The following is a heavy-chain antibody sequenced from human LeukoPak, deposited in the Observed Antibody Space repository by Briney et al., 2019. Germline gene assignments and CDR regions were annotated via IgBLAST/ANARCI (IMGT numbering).Heavy chain of an antibody. V-gene: IGHV3-21*01. CDR1: GFTFSSYS. D-gene: IGHD4-17*01. CDR3: ARAPTTVTTRGDYYYYYYMDV. J-gene: IGHJ6*03. CDR2: ISSSSSYI. Sequence: GGSLRLSCAASGFTFSSYSMNWVRQAPGKGLEWVSSISSSSSYIYYADSVKGRFTISRDNAKNSLYLQMNSLRAEDTAVYYCARAPTTVTTRGDYYYYYYMDVWGKGTTVTVSS.